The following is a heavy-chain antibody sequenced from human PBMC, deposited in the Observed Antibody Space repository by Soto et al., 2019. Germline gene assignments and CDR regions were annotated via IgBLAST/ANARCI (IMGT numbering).Heavy chain of an antibody. D-gene: IGHD3-22*01. Sequence: ESGGSVVQPGGSLRLSCAASGFSFSDYGMNWVRQAPGKGLEWVSFISDTGRTLYYADSVKGRFVISRDNGKNSLYLQMDSLRDEDTAVYYCARRQGLLQYIDYWGQGTLVAVSS. V-gene: IGHV3-48*02. J-gene: IGHJ4*02. CDR2: ISDTGRTL. CDR1: GFSFSDYG. CDR3: ARRQGLLQYIDY.